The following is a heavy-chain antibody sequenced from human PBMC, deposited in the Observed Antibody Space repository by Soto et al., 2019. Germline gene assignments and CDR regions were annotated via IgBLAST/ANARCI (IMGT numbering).Heavy chain of an antibody. Sequence: SGVIPRYLANHVGRPRPGKGQGWVALISYDGSDKDYADSVKGRFTISRDNSRNTLFLQMNSLRAEDTAVYYCARDYYNFYESSGYYRSPAYWGQGTLVTGSA. CDR1: GVIPRYLA. CDR2: ISYDGSDK. CDR3: ARDYYNFYESSGYYRSPAY. J-gene: IGHJ4*02. V-gene: IGHV3-30-3*01. D-gene: IGHD3-22*01.